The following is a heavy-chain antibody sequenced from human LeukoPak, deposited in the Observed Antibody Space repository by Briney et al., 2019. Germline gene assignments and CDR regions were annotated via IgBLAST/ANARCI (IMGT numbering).Heavy chain of an antibody. J-gene: IGHJ4*02. CDR3: ARASPGTAGTTLLLGSY. V-gene: IGHV1-2*02. CDR2: INPNSGGT. Sequence: ASVKVSCKASGYTFTDYYIHWVRQAPGQGLEWMGWINPNSGGTNYEQRFQGRVTVTRDTSISTAYMELRSLKSDDTAVYYCARASPGTAGTTLLLGSYWGQGALVTVSS. D-gene: IGHD1-1*01. CDR1: GYTFTDYY.